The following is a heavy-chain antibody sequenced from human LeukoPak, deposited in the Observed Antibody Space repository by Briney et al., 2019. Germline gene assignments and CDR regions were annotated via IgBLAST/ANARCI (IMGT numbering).Heavy chain of an antibody. CDR2: ISSSSSYI. V-gene: IGHV3-21*01. CDR3: ASGGNIAVVHTGAFDI. Sequence: PGGSLRLSCTASGFTFTNYTINWVRQAPGKGLEWVSSISSSSSYIYYADSVKGRFTISRDNAKNSLYLQMNSLRAEDTAVYYCASGGNIAVVHTGAFDIWGQGTLVTVSS. D-gene: IGHD6-19*01. CDR1: GFTFTNYT. J-gene: IGHJ3*02.